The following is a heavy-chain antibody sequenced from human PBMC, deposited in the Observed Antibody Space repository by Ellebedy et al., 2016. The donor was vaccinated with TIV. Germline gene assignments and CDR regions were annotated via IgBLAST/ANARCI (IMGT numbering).Heavy chain of an antibody. D-gene: IGHD6-19*01. CDR1: GGSISSSSYY. CDR3: ARAAPSSTFIAVAGTVDY. V-gene: IGHV4-39*07. J-gene: IGHJ4*02. CDR2: IYHSGST. Sequence: SETLSLTXTVSGGSISSSSYYWGWIRQPPGKGLEWIGSIYHSGSTYYNPSLKSRVTMSVDTSKNQFSLKLSSVTAADTAVYYCARAAPSSTFIAVAGTVDYWGQGTLVTVSS.